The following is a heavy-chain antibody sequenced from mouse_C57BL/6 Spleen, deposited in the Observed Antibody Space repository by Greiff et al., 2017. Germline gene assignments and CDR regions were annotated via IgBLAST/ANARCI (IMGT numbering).Heavy chain of an antibody. D-gene: IGHD3-1*01. CDR2: IDPENGGT. CDR1: GFNFKDDY. Sequence: VQLQQSGAELVRPGASVKLSCTASGFNFKDDYMHWVKQRPEQGLEWIGWIDPENGGTEYASKFQGKATITADTSSNTAYMQLSSLTSEDTAVYYCTTSREGSSAWFAGWGQGALVTVAA. J-gene: IGHJ3*01. V-gene: IGHV14-4*01. CDR3: TTSREGSSAWFAG.